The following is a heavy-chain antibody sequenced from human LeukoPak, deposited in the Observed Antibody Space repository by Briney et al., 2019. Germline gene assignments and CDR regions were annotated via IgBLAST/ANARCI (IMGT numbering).Heavy chain of an antibody. V-gene: IGHV4-59*11. CDR1: GGSISSHY. J-gene: IGHJ5*02. D-gene: IGHD3-9*01. CDR2: IYYSGTT. Sequence: SETLSLTCTVSGGSISSHYWCWIRQPPGKGLEWIGYIYYSGTTNYNPSLKSRVTISLDTSKNQFSLKLNSVTAADTAVYYCARDILTGRFGFDPWGRGTLVTVSS. CDR3: ARDILTGRFGFDP.